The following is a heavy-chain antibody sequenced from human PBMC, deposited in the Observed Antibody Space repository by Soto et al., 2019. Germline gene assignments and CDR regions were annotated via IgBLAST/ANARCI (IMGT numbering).Heavy chain of an antibody. CDR2: IWYDGSNK. CDR3: ARTYYYGSGSYLNYYYYYMDV. J-gene: IGHJ6*03. CDR1: GFTFSSYG. Sequence: PGGSLRLSCAASGFTFSSYGMHWVRQAPGKGLEWVAVIWYDGSNKYYADSVKGRFTISRDNSKNTLYLQMNSLRAEDTAVYYCARTYYYGSGSYLNYYYYYMDVWGKGTTVTVSS. D-gene: IGHD3-10*01. V-gene: IGHV3-33*01.